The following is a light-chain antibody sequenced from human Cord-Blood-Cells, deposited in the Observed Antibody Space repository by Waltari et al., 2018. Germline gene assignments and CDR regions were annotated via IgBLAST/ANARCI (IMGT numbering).Light chain of an antibody. CDR3: SSYTSSSTWV. CDR1: SSDVGGYNY. V-gene: IGLV2-14*01. CDR2: DVS. J-gene: IGLJ3*02. Sequence: QSALTQPASVSGSPGQSITISCTGTSSDVGGYNYVSWYQQHPGQAPKRMIYDVSNRPSGVSNRCSGSKSGNTASLTISGLQAEDEADYYCSSYTSSSTWVFGGGTKLTVL.